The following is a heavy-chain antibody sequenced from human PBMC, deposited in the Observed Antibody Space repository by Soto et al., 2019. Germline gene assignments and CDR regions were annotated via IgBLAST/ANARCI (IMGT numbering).Heavy chain of an antibody. CDR1: GGSISSGGYY. CDR3: ARAPGTSWGWFDP. J-gene: IGHJ5*02. Sequence: QVQLQESGPGLVKPSQTLSLTCTVSGGSISSGGYYWSWIRQHPGKGLEWIGYIYYSGSAYYNPSLNRRVTISADTSKNHFSLKLSSVTAADTAVYYCARAPGTSWGWFDPWGQGTLVTVAS. CDR2: IYYSGSA. V-gene: IGHV4-31*03. D-gene: IGHD2-2*01.